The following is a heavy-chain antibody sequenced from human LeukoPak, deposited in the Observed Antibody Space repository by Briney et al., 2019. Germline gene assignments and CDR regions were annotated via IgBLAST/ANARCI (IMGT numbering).Heavy chain of an antibody. V-gene: IGHV3-53*01. CDR2: ISTGGAT. D-gene: IGHD3-22*01. J-gene: IGHJ4*02. CDR1: GLTVSRYY. Sequence: GGSLRLSCVASGLTVSRYYMTWVRQAPGKGLEWLSVISTGGATNYADSVKGRFTISRDNSKNILYLEMNSLRAEDTAVYYCARDDYYDSSGLDFWGQGTLVTVSS. CDR3: ARDDYYDSSGLDF.